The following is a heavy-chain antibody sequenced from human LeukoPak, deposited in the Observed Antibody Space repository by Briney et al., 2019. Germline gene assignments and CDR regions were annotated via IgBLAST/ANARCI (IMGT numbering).Heavy chain of an antibody. CDR3: ARVSGYDWESSYDY. J-gene: IGHJ4*02. CDR2: IYYSGTT. Sequence: SETLSLTCTVSGGSISSSSYYWGWIRQPPGKGLEWIGSIYYSGTTYYNPSLKSRVTISVDTSKNQFSLKLSSVTAADTAVYYCARVSGYDWESSYDYWGQGTLVTVSS. D-gene: IGHD5-12*01. CDR1: GGSISSSSYY. V-gene: IGHV4-39*07.